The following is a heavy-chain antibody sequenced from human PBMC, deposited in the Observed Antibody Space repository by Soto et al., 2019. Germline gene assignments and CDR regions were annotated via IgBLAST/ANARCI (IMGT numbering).Heavy chain of an antibody. CDR1: GGSVSSGSYY. V-gene: IGHV4-61*01. CDR2: IYYSGST. J-gene: IGHJ3*01. CDR3: AREAPAASDAFDV. D-gene: IGHD2-2*01. Sequence: SETLSLTCTVSGGSVSSGSYYWSWIRQPPGKGLEWIGYIYYSGSTNYNPSLKSRVNISIDTSRNQFSLKLTSVTAADTAVYYCAREAPAASDAFDVWGQGTMVTVSS.